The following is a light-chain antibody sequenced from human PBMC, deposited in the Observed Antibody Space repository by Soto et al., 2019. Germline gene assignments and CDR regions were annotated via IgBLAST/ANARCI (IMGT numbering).Light chain of an antibody. CDR2: GNS. J-gene: IGLJ2*01. CDR3: QSYDSSLSGYVI. V-gene: IGLV1-40*01. Sequence: QSVLTQPPSVSGAPGLRVTISCTGSSSNIGTPYDVHWYQQLPGTAPKLLIYGNSNRPSGVPDRFSGSKSGTSASLAITGLQAEDEADYYCQSYDSSLSGYVIFGGGTKLTVL. CDR1: SSNIGTPYD.